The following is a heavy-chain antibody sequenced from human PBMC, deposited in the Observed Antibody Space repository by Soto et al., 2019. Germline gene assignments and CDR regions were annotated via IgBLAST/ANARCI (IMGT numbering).Heavy chain of an antibody. V-gene: IGHV3-9*01. J-gene: IGHJ6*02. Sequence: GGSLRLSCAASGFTFDDYAMHWVRQAPGKGLEWVSGISWNSGSIGYADSVKGRFTISRDNAKNSLYLQMNSLRAEDTAVYYCAKVTVAEANYYYYGMDVWGQGTTVTVSS. CDR3: AKVTVAEANYYYYGMDV. CDR2: ISWNSGSI. CDR1: GFTFDDYA. D-gene: IGHD6-19*01.